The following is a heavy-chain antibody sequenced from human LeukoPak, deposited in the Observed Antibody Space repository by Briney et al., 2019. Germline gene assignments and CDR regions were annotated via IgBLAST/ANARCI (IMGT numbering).Heavy chain of an antibody. D-gene: IGHD3-3*01. CDR2: IYYSGST. Sequence: VKPSETLSLTCTVSGGSISSSSYYWGWIRQPPGKGLEWIGSIYYSGSTYYNPSLKSRVTISVDTSKNQFSLKLSSVTAADTAVYYCASYDFWSGYPFDYWGQGTLVTVSS. V-gene: IGHV4-39*01. CDR3: ASYDFWSGYPFDY. J-gene: IGHJ4*02. CDR1: GGSISSSSYY.